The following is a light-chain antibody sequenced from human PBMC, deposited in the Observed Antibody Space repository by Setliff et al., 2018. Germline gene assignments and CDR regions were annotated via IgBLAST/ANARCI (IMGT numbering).Light chain of an antibody. CDR1: SSDVGGYNY. CDR3: TSYTSSSTDV. V-gene: IGLV2-14*01. J-gene: IGLJ1*01. CDR2: DVS. Sequence: QSALTQPASVSGSPGQSITISCTGTSSDVGGYNYVSWYQQHPGKAPKLMTYDVSKRPSGISNRFSGSKSGNTASLTISGLQAEDKADYYCTSYTSSSTDVFGTGTKVTVL.